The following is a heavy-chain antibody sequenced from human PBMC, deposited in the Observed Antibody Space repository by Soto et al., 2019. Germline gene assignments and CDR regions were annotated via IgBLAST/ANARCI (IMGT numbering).Heavy chain of an antibody. J-gene: IGHJ6*02. CDR2: ISSSSSTI. Sequence: EVQLVESGGGLVQPGGSLRLSCAASGFTFSSYSMNWVRQAPGKGLEWVSYISSSSSTIYYADSVKGRFTISRDNAKNSLYLQMNGLRDEDTAVYYCARSSSSWYKGDYYYGMDVWGQGTTVTVSS. CDR1: GFTFSSYS. V-gene: IGHV3-48*02. CDR3: ARSSSSWYKGDYYYGMDV. D-gene: IGHD6-13*01.